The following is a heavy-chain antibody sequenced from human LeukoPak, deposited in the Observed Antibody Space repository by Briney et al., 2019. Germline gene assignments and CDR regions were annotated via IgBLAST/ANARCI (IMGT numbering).Heavy chain of an antibody. J-gene: IGHJ4*02. CDR2: IKQDGSEK. Sequence: PGGSLRLSCAASGFTFSSYWMSWVRQAPGKGLEWVANIKQDGSEKYYVDSVKGRFTISRDNSKNTLYLQMNSLRAEDTAVYYCAKEGPEGQWLDTFDYWGQGTLVTVSS. D-gene: IGHD6-19*01. CDR3: AKEGPEGQWLDTFDY. CDR1: GFTFSSYW. V-gene: IGHV3-7*03.